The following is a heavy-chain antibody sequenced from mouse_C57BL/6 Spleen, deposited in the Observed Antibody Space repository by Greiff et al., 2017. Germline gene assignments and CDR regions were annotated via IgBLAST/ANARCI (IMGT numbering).Heavy chain of an antibody. Sequence: VHVKQSGAELVKPGASVKLSCTASGFNIKDYYMHWVKQRTEQGLEWIGRIDPEDGETKYAPKFQGKATITADTSSNTAYLQLSSLTSEDTAVYYCARSGSTMVTYFDYWGQGTTLTVSS. CDR1: GFNIKDYY. D-gene: IGHD2-2*01. V-gene: IGHV14-2*01. J-gene: IGHJ2*01. CDR2: IDPEDGET. CDR3: ARSGSTMVTYFDY.